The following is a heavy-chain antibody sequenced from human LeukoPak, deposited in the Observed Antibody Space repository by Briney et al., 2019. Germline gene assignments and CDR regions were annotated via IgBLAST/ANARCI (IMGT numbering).Heavy chain of an antibody. CDR3: AKSLVDSSGYYDY. Sequence: GGSLRLSCAASGFTFSSYAMSWVRQAPGKGLEWVSAISGSGGSTHYADSVKGRFTISRDNPENTVYLQMNSLRAEDTAIYYCAKSLVDSSGYYDYWGQGALVTVSS. CDR1: GFTFSSYA. J-gene: IGHJ4*02. CDR2: ISGSGGST. D-gene: IGHD3-22*01. V-gene: IGHV3-23*01.